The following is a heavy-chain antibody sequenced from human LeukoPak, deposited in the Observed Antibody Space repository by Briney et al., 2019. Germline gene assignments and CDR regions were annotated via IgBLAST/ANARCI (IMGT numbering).Heavy chain of an antibody. CDR2: IYPGDSDT. CDR1: DSLFTSYW. V-gene: IGHV5-51*01. D-gene: IGHD6-13*01. CDR3: ARRPDRSSLRWFCP. J-gene: IGHJ5*02. Sequence: GAPLDTSLKGSDSLFTSYWIGWVRQLPGKGLEWLGIIYPGDSDTRYSPSFQGQVTISADKSISTAYLQWSSLKASDTAMYYCARRPDRSSLRWFCPCGQGTLVSVSS.